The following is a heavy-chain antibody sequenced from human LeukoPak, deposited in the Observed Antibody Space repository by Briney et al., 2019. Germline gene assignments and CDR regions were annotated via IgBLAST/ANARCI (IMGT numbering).Heavy chain of an antibody. CDR1: GYTFTSYG. Sequence: PLASVKVSCKASGYTFTSYGISWARQAPGQGLEWMGWISAYNGNTNYAQKLQGRVTMTTDTSTSTAYMELRSLRSDDTAVYYCARDRYYYDSSGYSPLNDYWGQGTLVTVSS. CDR2: ISAYNGNT. V-gene: IGHV1-18*01. D-gene: IGHD3-22*01. CDR3: ARDRYYYDSSGYSPLNDY. J-gene: IGHJ4*02.